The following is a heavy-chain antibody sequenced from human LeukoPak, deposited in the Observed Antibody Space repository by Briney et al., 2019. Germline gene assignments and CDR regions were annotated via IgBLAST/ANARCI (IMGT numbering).Heavy chain of an antibody. D-gene: IGHD3-22*01. CDR3: ARSLYAVDYYDSSGYTGAFDY. J-gene: IGHJ4*02. CDR1: GGSISSSSYY. CDR2: IHYSGST. V-gene: IGHV4-39*07. Sequence: SETLSLTCTVSGGSISSSSYYWGWIRQPPGKGLEWIGSIHYSGSTYYNPSLKSRVTISVDTSKNQFSLKLSSVTAADTAVYYCARSLYAVDYYDSSGYTGAFDYWGQGTLVTVSS.